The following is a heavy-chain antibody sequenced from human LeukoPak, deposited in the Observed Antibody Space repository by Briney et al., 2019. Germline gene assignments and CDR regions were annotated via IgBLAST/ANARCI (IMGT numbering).Heavy chain of an antibody. V-gene: IGHV3-30*18. CDR3: AKGYCGGDCSPGY. J-gene: IGHJ4*02. CDR1: GFTFSSYG. CDR2: ISYDGSNK. D-gene: IGHD2-21*02. Sequence: PGGSLRLSCAASGFTFSSYGMHWVRQAPGKGLEWVAVISYDGSNKYYADSVKGRFTISRDNSKNTLYLQMNSLRAEDTAVYYCAKGYCGGDCSPGYWGQGTLVTVSS.